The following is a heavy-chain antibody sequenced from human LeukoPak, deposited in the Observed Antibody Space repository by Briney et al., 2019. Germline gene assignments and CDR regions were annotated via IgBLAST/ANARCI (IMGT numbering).Heavy chain of an antibody. J-gene: IGHJ4*02. CDR3: ARDVGIGYFDY. Sequence: PSETLSLTCTVSGGSISSGGYYWSWIRQHPGKGLEWIGYIYYSGSTYYNLSLKSRVTISVDTSKNQFSLKLSSVTAADTAVYYCARDVGIGYFDYWGQGTPVTVSS. CDR1: GGSISSGGYY. V-gene: IGHV4-31*03. CDR2: IYYSGST. D-gene: IGHD7-27*01.